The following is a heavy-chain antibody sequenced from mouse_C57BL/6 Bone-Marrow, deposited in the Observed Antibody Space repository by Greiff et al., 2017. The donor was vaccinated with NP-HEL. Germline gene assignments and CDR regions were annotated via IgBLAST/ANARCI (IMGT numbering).Heavy chain of an antibody. CDR3: TRPYSNFFDY. V-gene: IGHV6-6*01. CDR1: GFTFSDAW. CDR2: IRNKANNHAT. J-gene: IGHJ2*01. D-gene: IGHD2-5*01. Sequence: EVHLVESGGVLVQPGGSMKLSCAASGFTFSDAWMDWVRQSPEKGLEWVAEIRNKANNHATYYAESVKGRFTISRDDSKSSVYLQMNSLRAEDTGIYYCTRPYSNFFDYWGQGTTLTVSS.